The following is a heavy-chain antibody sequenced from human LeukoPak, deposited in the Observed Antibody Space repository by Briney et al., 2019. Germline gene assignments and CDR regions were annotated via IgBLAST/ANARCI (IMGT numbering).Heavy chain of an antibody. CDR3: SKLWFGEYD. D-gene: IGHD3-10*01. V-gene: IGHV3-15*01. J-gene: IGHJ4*02. Sequence: XGSLRLSCAASGFTFTNAWMSWVRQAPGKGLEWVGRIKSKTDGGTTDYAAPVKGRFTISRDDSKNTLYLQLNSLKTEDTAVYYCSKLWFGEYDWGQGTLVTVSS. CDR2: IKSKTDGGTT. CDR1: GFTFTNAW.